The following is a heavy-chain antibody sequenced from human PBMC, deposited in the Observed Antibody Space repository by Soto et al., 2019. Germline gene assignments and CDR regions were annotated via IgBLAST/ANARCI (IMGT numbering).Heavy chain of an antibody. V-gene: IGHV1-3*01. Sequence: QVQLVQSGAEVRKPGASVKVSCKASGYTFTTYAIHWVRQAPGQRLEWMGWVNAGNGNRKYSQKFQGRVTITRDASASTAYMELSSLRSEDTAVYYCASLAESGYDANDAFDIWGQGTMVTVSS. J-gene: IGHJ3*02. D-gene: IGHD5-12*01. CDR3: ASLAESGYDANDAFDI. CDR1: GYTFTTYA. CDR2: VNAGNGNR.